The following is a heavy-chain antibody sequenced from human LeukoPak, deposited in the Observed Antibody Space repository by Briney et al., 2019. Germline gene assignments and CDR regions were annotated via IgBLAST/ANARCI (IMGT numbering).Heavy chain of an antibody. Sequence: ASVKVSCKASGYTFTSYGFSWVRQAPGQGLEWMAWINANDGNTNYAQNLQGRVTMTTDTSTSTAYMEVGSLRSDDTAVYYCARQDGLYSPIDYWGQGTLVTVSS. V-gene: IGHV1-18*01. CDR2: INANDGNT. D-gene: IGHD5-24*01. CDR1: GYTFTSYG. J-gene: IGHJ4*02. CDR3: ARQDGLYSPIDY.